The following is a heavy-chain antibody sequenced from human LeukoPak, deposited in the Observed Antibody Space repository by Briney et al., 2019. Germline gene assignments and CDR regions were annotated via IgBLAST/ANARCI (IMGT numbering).Heavy chain of an antibody. CDR3: ASANEYVWGSYNS. V-gene: IGHV3-30-3*01. J-gene: IGHJ4*02. D-gene: IGHD3-16*01. CDR1: AFTLSSYA. Sequence: PGGSLRLSCAASAFTLSSYAMHWVRQAPGEGLEWVAVISYDGSNKYYADSVKGRFTISRDNAKNSLYLQMNSLRAEDTAVYYCASANEYVWGSYNSWGQGTLVTVSS. CDR2: ISYDGSNK.